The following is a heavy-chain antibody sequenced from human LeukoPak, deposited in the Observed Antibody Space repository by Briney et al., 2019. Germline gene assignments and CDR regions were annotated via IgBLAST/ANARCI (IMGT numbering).Heavy chain of an antibody. CDR1: GYTFTAYY. J-gene: IGHJ4*02. V-gene: IGHV1-2*02. CDR2: INPNSGGT. D-gene: IGHD3-16*01. CDR3: ARHLGTSGYSGY. Sequence: ASVKVSCKASGYTFTAYYMYWVRQAPGQGLECMGWINPNSGGTNYAQKFQGRVTMTRDTSISTAYMELSRLRSDDTAVYYCARHLGTSGYSGYWGQGSLVTVSS.